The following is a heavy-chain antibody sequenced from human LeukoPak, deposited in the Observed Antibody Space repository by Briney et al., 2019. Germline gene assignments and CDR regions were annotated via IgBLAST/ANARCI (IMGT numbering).Heavy chain of an antibody. D-gene: IGHD2-15*01. J-gene: IGHJ4*02. CDR2: ISGDGAST. Sequence: GSLRLSCSASGFTFSSYVMHWVRQAPGKGLGYVSGISGDGASTYYADSVKGRFTISRDNSKSTLYVRMTSLRSEDTAVYYCVFQVQGVVEWGQGTLVTVSS. CDR1: GFTFSSYV. V-gene: IGHV3-64*05. CDR3: VFQVQGVVE.